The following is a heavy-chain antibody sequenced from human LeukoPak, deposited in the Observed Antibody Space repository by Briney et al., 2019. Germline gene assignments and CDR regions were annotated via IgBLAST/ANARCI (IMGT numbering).Heavy chain of an antibody. J-gene: IGHJ4*02. Sequence: KASETLSLTCAVYGGSFSGYYWSWIRQPPGKGLEWIGEINHSGSTHYNPSLKSRVTISVDTSKNQFSLKLSSVTAADTAVYYCARDGDYTIDYWGQGTLVTVSS. CDR1: GGSFSGYY. CDR3: ARDGDYTIDY. V-gene: IGHV4-34*01. CDR2: INHSGST. D-gene: IGHD4-17*01.